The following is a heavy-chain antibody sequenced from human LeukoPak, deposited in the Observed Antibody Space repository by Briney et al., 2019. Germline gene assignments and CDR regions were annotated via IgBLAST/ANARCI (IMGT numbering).Heavy chain of an antibody. CDR2: IWYDGSNK. Sequence: GRSLRLSCAASGFTFSSYGMHWVRQAPGKGLEWVAVIWYDGSNKYYADSVKGRFTIPRDNSKNTLYLQMNSLRAEDTAVYYCAKWRRDGYNYYFDYWGQGTLVTVSS. CDR1: GFTFSSYG. D-gene: IGHD5-24*01. V-gene: IGHV3-33*06. CDR3: AKWRRDGYNYYFDY. J-gene: IGHJ4*02.